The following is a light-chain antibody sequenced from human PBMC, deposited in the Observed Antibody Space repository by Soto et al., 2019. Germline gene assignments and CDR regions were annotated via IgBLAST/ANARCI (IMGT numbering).Light chain of an antibody. CDR1: TSNIGRYG. Sequence: QSALTQAPSASGIPGQRVTISCSGSTSNIGRYGVDWYQHLPGTAPKLLIYSNNERPSGVPDRSSGSQSGTSASLAISGLQSEDEADYYCAAWDDSLIGPVFGGGTKLTVL. J-gene: IGLJ2*01. V-gene: IGLV1-44*01. CDR3: AAWDDSLIGPV. CDR2: SNN.